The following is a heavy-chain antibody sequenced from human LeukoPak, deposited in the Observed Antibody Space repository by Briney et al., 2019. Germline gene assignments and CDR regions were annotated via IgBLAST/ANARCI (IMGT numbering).Heavy chain of an antibody. CDR2: IIPIFGTA. J-gene: IGHJ4*02. D-gene: IGHD6-19*01. CDR1: GGTFSSYA. Sequence: ASVKVSCKASGGTFSSYAISWVRQAPGQGPEWMGGIIPIFGTANYAQKFQGRVTITADESTSTAYMELSSLRSEDTAVYYCARARLGQWLVLDYWGQGTLVTVSS. V-gene: IGHV1-69*13. CDR3: ARARLGQWLVLDY.